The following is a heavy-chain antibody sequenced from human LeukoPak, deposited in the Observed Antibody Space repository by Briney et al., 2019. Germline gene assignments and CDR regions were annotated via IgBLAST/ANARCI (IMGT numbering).Heavy chain of an antibody. Sequence: GSLRLSCAASGFTFSSYGMHWVRQAPGKGLEWVAFIRYDGSNKYYADSVKGRFTISRDNSKNTLYLQMNSLRAEDTAVYYCAKDQGYGYYDSSGFGYWGQGTLVTVSS. CDR1: GFTFSSYG. CDR2: IRYDGSNK. D-gene: IGHD3-22*01. CDR3: AKDQGYGYYDSSGFGY. V-gene: IGHV3-30*02. J-gene: IGHJ4*02.